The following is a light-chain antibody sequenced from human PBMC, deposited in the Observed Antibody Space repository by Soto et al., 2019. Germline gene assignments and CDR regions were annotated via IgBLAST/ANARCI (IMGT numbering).Light chain of an antibody. CDR2: EVR. V-gene: IGLV2-14*01. J-gene: IGLJ2*01. Sequence: QSALTQPASVSGSPGQSITISCTGTSSDVGGYNYVSWYQQHPGKGPKLMIYEVRNRPSGVSNRFSGSKSGNTASLTISGLQAEDEADYYCSSYTTSSTPVVFGGGTKLTVL. CDR1: SSDVGGYNY. CDR3: SSYTTSSTPVV.